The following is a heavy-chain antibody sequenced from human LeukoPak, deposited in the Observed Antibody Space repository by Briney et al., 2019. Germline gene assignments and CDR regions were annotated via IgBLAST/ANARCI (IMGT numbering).Heavy chain of an antibody. V-gene: IGHV3-48*01. CDR1: EFTFSSYS. CDR2: ITNSGNSK. J-gene: IGHJ4*02. D-gene: IGHD5-12*01. CDR3: ARAAPYSGDDYSDY. Sequence: GGSLRLSCAASEFTFSSYSMNWVRQAPGKGLEWVSYITNSGNSKSYADSVKGRFTISRDNTKNSLYLQMNGLRAEDTAVYYCARAAPYSGDDYSDYWGQGTLVTVSS.